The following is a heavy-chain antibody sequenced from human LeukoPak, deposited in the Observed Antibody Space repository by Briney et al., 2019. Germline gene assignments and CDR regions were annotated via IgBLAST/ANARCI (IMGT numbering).Heavy chain of an antibody. CDR3: ARDPDPTYYYYYGMDV. V-gene: IGHV4-34*01. CDR2: INHSGST. CDR1: GGSFSGYY. Sequence: SETLSLTCAVYGGSFSGYYWSWIRQPPGKGLEWVGEINHSGSTNYNPSLKSRVTISVDTSKNQFSLKLSSVTAADTAVYYCARDPDPTYYYYYGMDVWGQGTTVTVSS. J-gene: IGHJ6*02.